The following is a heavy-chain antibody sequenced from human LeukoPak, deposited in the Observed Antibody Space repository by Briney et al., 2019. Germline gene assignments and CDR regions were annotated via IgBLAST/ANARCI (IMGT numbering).Heavy chain of an antibody. J-gene: IGHJ4*02. CDR3: ARDRGYSYEWDY. D-gene: IGHD5-18*01. CDR2: VYYSGST. Sequence: SETLSLTCTVSGGSIRNYYWSWIRQPPGKGLEWIGYVYYSGSTDYNPSLKSRVTISVDTSKNQFSLKVRSVTAADTAVYYCARDRGYSYEWDYWGQGTLVTVSS. CDR1: GGSIRNYY. V-gene: IGHV4-59*01.